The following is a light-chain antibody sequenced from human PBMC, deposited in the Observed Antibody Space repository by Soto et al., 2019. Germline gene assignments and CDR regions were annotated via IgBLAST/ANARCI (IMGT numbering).Light chain of an antibody. CDR2: DAS. CDR3: QQRSNWPRT. J-gene: IGKJ1*01. CDR1: QSVSSY. Sequence: ETVMTQSPATLSVSPGERVTLSCRASQSVSSYLAWYQQKPGQAPRLLIYDASNRATGIPARFSGSGSGTDFTLTISSLEPEDFAVYYCQQRSNWPRTFGQGTKVDI. V-gene: IGKV3-11*01.